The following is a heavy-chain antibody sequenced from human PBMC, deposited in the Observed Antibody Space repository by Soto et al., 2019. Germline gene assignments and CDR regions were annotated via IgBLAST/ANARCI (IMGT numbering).Heavy chain of an antibody. V-gene: IGHV3-30-3*01. CDR1: GFTFSSYA. J-gene: IGHJ4*02. D-gene: IGHD4-17*01. CDR3: ARSTATRTSMIDY. Sequence: QVQLVESGGGVVQPGRSLRLSCAASGFTFSSYAMHWVRQAPGKGLEWVAVISYDGSNKYYADSVKGRFTISRDNSKNTLYLQMNSLRAEDTAVYYCARSTATRTSMIDYWGQGTLVTVSS. CDR2: ISYDGSNK.